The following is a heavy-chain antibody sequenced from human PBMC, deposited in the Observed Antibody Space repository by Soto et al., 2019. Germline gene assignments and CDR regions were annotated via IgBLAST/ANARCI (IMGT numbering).Heavy chain of an antibody. CDR2: IYYGWST. CDR3: AIGKNDRLVRWVGASDI. D-gene: IGHD6-19*01. J-gene: IGHJ3*02. CDR1: GGSISSGGYY. V-gene: IGHV4-31*03. Sequence: PSETLSLSCTVSGGSISSGGYYLRWIRHHPGKGLEWIGYIYYGWSTYYNPSLKSRVTISVDTSKNQFSLKLSSVTAADTAVYYCAIGKNDRLVRWVGASDIWGQGSIVTV.